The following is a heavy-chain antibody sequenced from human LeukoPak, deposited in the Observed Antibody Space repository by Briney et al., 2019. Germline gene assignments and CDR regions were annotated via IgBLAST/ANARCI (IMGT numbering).Heavy chain of an antibody. V-gene: IGHV1-2*02. CDR3: ARDPTTLNGSYSQD. D-gene: IGHD1-26*01. CDR2: INPNSGGT. CDR1: GYTFTDYY. J-gene: IGHJ4*02. Sequence: GASVKVSCKASGYTFTDYYAHWVRQAPGQGLEWMGWINPNSGGTNYAQKFQGRVTMTRDTSISTAYMELSRLRSDDTAVYYCARDPTTLNGSYSQDWGQGTLVTVSS.